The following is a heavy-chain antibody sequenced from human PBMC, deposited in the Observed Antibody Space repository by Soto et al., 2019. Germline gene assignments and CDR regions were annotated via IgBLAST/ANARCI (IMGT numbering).Heavy chain of an antibody. D-gene: IGHD2-15*01. CDR2: TYYSGST. V-gene: IGHV4-59*01. Sequence: PAETLSLTCTVSGGSISSYYCSWIRQPPGKGLVWIGYTYYSGSTNYTPSLKSRFTISVDTSKNQFSLKLSAVTAADTAVYYCARAPWSLGWCDRWGQGTLGSV. CDR1: GGSISSYY. J-gene: IGHJ5*02. CDR3: ARAPWSLGWCDR.